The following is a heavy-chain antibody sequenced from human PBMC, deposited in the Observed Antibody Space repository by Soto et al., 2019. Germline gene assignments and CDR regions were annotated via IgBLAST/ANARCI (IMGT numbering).Heavy chain of an antibody. CDR1: GFTFSSYS. Sequence: GGSLRLSCAASGFTFSSYSINWVRQAPGKGLEWVSSISSSNSYIYYADSVKGRFTISRANAKNSLYLQMNSLRAEDTAVYYCARGSLGSSWSLWGQGTLVTVSS. V-gene: IGHV3-21*01. D-gene: IGHD6-13*01. J-gene: IGHJ4*02. CDR3: ARGSLGSSWSL. CDR2: ISSSNSYI.